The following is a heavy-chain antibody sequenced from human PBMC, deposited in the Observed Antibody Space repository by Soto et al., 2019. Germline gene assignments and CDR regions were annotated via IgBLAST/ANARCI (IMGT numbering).Heavy chain of an antibody. J-gene: IGHJ3*02. CDR1: GFTFRSYG. D-gene: IGHD1-26*01. V-gene: IGHV3-30*18. Sequence: QVQLVESGGGVVQPGRSLRLSCAASGFTFRSYGMHWVRQAPAKGLEWVAVISYDGSNKYYADSVKGRFTISRDNSENTLYLQMNSLRAEDTAVYYCAKGGVGSTSNAFDIWGQGTMVTVSS. CDR2: ISYDGSNK. CDR3: AKGGVGSTSNAFDI.